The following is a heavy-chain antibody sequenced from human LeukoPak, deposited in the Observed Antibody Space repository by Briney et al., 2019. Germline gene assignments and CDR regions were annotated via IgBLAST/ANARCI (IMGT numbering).Heavy chain of an antibody. CDR1: GFTFTTSP. CDR3: AAGSGWYRFDY. Sequence: SLKVSCKASGFTFTTSPMQWVRQARAQRLEWIGWIVVDSGNTNYAQKFQERVTITRDMSTSTAYMELSSLRSEDTAVYYCAAGSGWYRFDYWGQGTLVTVSS. D-gene: IGHD6-19*01. J-gene: IGHJ4*02. V-gene: IGHV1-58*02. CDR2: IVVDSGNT.